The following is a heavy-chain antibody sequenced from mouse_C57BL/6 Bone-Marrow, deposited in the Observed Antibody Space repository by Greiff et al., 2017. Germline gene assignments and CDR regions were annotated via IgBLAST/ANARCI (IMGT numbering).Heavy chain of an antibody. CDR2: INPYNGDT. J-gene: IGHJ2*01. CDR1: GYSFTGYF. Sequence: EVQLQQSGPELVKPGDSVKISCKASGYSFTGYFMNWVMQSHGKSLEWIGRINPYNGDTFYNQKFKGKATLTVDKSSSTAHMELRCLASEDSAVYYCASSYYGYGDFGYWGKGTTLTVSS. D-gene: IGHD2-9*01. V-gene: IGHV1-20*01. CDR3: ASSYYGYGDFGY.